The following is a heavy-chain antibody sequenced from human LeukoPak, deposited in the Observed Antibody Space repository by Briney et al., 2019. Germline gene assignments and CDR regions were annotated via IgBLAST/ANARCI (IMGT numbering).Heavy chain of an antibody. CDR1: GFTFSSYW. D-gene: IGHD2-15*01. Sequence: GGSLRLSCVASGFTFSSYWMHWVRQAPGKGLVWVSRINSDGSSIDNADSVKGRFTISRDNAKNTLYLQMNSLRADDTAVYYCARESGSFYHCVFDYWGQGTLVTVSS. CDR2: INSDGSSI. V-gene: IGHV3-74*01. CDR3: ARESGSFYHCVFDY. J-gene: IGHJ4*02.